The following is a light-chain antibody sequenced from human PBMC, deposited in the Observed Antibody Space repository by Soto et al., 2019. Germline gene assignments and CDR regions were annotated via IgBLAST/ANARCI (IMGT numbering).Light chain of an antibody. CDR1: QSVSNY. J-gene: IGKJ5*01. CDR2: DAS. CDR3: QQRSDWPPIT. Sequence: EIVLTQSPATLSLSPGERATLSCRASQSVSNYLAWYQQKPGQAPRLLIYDASNRASGIPARFSGSGSGTDFTLTISSIEPEDFAVYYCQQRSDWPPITFGQGTRLEIK. V-gene: IGKV3-11*01.